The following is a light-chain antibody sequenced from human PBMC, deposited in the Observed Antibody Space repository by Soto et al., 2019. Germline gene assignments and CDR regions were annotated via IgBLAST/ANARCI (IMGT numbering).Light chain of an antibody. CDR1: SSDIGGYNS. CDR3: SSYTRGNTYV. V-gene: IGLV2-14*01. CDR2: EVT. Sequence: QSVLTQPASVSGSPGQSITISCTGTSSDIGGYNSVSWYQQHPRKAPKLMIYEVTNRPSGISNRFSGSKSGNTASLTISGLQAEDAADYSCSSYTRGNTYVFGTGTKVTVL. J-gene: IGLJ1*01.